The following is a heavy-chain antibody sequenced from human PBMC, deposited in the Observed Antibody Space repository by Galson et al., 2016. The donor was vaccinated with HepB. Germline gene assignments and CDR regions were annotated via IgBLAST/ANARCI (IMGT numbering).Heavy chain of an antibody. CDR1: GFPFSVYW. D-gene: IGHD3-16*01. J-gene: IGHJ1*01. CDR3: ARDDNLTSVTPFYFQD. V-gene: IGHV3-74*01. CDR2: INGDGSST. Sequence: SLRLSCAASGFPFSVYWMSWVRQVPGKGLMWVSRINGDGSSTTYADSVKGRFTVSRDHATNTLYLQMNSLRAEDTAVYYCARDDNLTSVTPFYFQDGGQGTLVTVSA.